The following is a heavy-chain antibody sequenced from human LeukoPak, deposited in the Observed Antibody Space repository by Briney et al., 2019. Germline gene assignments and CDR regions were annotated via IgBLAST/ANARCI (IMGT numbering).Heavy chain of an antibody. D-gene: IGHD6-19*01. CDR1: GGSFSGYY. CDR3: ARRFFYSSGWYGFDY. Sequence: SETLSLTCAVYGGSFSGYYWSWIRQPPGKGLEWIGEINHSGSTNYNPSLKSRATISVDTSKNQFSLKLSSVTAADTAVYYCARRFFYSSGWYGFDYWGQGTLVTVSS. V-gene: IGHV4-34*01. J-gene: IGHJ4*02. CDR2: INHSGST.